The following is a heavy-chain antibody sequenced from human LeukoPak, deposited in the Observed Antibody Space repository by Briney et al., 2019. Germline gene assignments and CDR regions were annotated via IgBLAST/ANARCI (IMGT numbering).Heavy chain of an antibody. J-gene: IGHJ4*02. CDR2: IHSGGST. CDR1: GFTVSSNY. D-gene: IGHD2/OR15-2a*01. V-gene: IGHV3-53*01. CDR3: VSFYEAY. Sequence: GGSLRLSCAASGFTVSSNYMSWVRQAPGKGLEWVSVIHSGGSTYYADSVKGRFTISKDNAKNTVYLQMNNLRAEDTAVYYCVSFYEAYWGRGTLVTVSS.